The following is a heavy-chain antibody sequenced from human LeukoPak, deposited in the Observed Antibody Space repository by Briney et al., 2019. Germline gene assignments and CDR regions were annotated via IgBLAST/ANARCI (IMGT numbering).Heavy chain of an antibody. V-gene: IGHV3-23*01. CDR3: ARWALAARIFDY. D-gene: IGHD6-6*01. CDR1: GFTFSSYA. Sequence: TGGSLRLSCAASGFTFSSYAMSWVRQAPGKGLEWVSAISGSGGSTYYADSVKGRFTISRDNSKNTLYLQINSLRAEDTAVYYCARWALAARIFDYWGQGTLVTVSS. J-gene: IGHJ4*02. CDR2: ISGSGGST.